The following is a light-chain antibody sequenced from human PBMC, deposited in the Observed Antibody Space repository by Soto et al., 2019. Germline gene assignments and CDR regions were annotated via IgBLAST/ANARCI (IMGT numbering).Light chain of an antibody. CDR1: QTISSW. CDR2: KAS. Sequence: DIQMTQSPSTLSGSVGDRVTLTCLASQTISSWLAWYQQKPGKAPKLLIYKASSLESGVPSRFSGSGSGTEFTLTISNLQPDDFATYYCQQSYNTPQTFGQGTKVDIK. V-gene: IGKV1-5*03. J-gene: IGKJ1*01. CDR3: QQSYNTPQT.